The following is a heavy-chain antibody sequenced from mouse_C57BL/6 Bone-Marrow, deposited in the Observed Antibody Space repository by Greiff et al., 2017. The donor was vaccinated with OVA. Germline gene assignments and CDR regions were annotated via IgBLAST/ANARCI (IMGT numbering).Heavy chain of an antibody. CDR2: IDPENGDP. J-gene: IGHJ4*01. Sequence: EVQLQQSGAELVRPGASVKLSCTASGFNIKDDYMHWVKQRPEQGLEWIGWIDPENGDPEYASKFQGKATITADTSSNTAYLQLSSLTSEDTAVDYCTTWGVVTTWAMDYWGQGTSVTVSS. D-gene: IGHD2-2*01. CDR3: TTWGVVTTWAMDY. CDR1: GFNIKDDY. V-gene: IGHV14-4*01.